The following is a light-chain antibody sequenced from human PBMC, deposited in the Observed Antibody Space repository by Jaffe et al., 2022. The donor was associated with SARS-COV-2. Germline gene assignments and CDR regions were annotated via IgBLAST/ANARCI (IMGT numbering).Light chain of an antibody. V-gene: IGKV4-1*01. CDR1: QSVLYSSNNKNY. CDR3: QQYYTTPYT. Sequence: DIVMTQSPDSLAVSLGERATINCKSSQSVLYSSNNKNYLAWYQQKPGQPPKLLIYWASTREFGVPDRFGGSGSGTDFSLTISSLQAEDVAVYYCQQYYTTPYTFGQGTKLEIK. J-gene: IGKJ2*01. CDR2: WAS.